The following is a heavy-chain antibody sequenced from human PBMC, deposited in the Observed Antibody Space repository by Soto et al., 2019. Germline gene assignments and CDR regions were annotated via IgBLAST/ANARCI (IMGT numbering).Heavy chain of an antibody. D-gene: IGHD3-3*01. CDR2: IYYSGST. CDR1: GGSISSYY. CDR3: GGGGGGPTISDFDY. V-gene: IGHV4-59*01. J-gene: IGHJ4*02. Sequence: QVQLQESGPGLVKPSETLSLTCTVSGGSISSYYWSWIRQPPGKGLEWIGYIYYSGSTNYNPSLKSRVPISGDTSKNQFSLKLGSVTAADTAVYYGGGGGGGPTISDFDYWGQGTLVTVSS.